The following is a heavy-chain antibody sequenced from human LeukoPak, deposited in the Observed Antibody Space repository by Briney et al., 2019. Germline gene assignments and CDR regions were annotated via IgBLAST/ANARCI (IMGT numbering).Heavy chain of an antibody. D-gene: IGHD1-26*01. CDR1: GYTFASYA. J-gene: IGHJ4*02. CDR3: ARGVARWGATVYFDY. V-gene: IGHV1-18*01. Sequence: ASVKVSCKASGYTFASYAITWVRQAPGQGLEWMGWISVYNGHTNYAQKFQGRVTMTTDASTSTVYMDLRSLTSDDTAVYYCARGVARWGATVYFDYWGQGTLVTVSS. CDR2: ISVYNGHT.